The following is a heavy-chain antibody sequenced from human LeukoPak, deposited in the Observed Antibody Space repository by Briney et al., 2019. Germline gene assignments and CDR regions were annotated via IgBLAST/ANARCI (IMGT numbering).Heavy chain of an antibody. Sequence: SETLSLTCAVYGGSFSGYYWSWIRQPPGPGLEWIGEINHSGSTNYNPSLKSRVTISVDTSKNQFSLKLSSVTAADTAVYYCARAYAGYYDSSGYSGDYWGQGTLVTVSS. V-gene: IGHV4-34*01. CDR2: INHSGST. D-gene: IGHD3-22*01. J-gene: IGHJ4*02. CDR1: GGSFSGYY. CDR3: ARAYAGYYDSSGYSGDY.